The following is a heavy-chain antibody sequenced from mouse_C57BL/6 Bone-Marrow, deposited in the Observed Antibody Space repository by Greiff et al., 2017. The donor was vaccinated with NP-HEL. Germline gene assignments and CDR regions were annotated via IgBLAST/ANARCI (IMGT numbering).Heavy chain of an antibody. CDR1: GFTFSSYA. CDR3: ARGGPLDY. Sequence: EVQRVESGGGLVKLGGSLKLSCAASGFTFSSYAMSWVRQTPEKRLEWVATISDGGSYTYYPDNVKGRFTISRDNAKNNLYLQMSHLKSEDTAMYYCARGGPLDYWGQGTTLTVSS. CDR2: ISDGGSYT. J-gene: IGHJ2*01. V-gene: IGHV5-4*01.